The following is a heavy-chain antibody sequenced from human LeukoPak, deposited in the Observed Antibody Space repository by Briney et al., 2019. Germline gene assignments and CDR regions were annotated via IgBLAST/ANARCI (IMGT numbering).Heavy chain of an antibody. V-gene: IGHV3-7*01. Sequence: GGSLRLSCAASGFTFSSYWMSWVRQAPGKGLEWVADIKQDGSEKYYVDSVKGRFTISRDNAKNSLYLQMNSLRAEDTAVYYCARDLRSSRFPRYMDVWGKGTTVTVSS. CDR1: GFTFSSYW. J-gene: IGHJ6*03. CDR2: IKQDGSEK. CDR3: ARDLRSSRFPRYMDV. D-gene: IGHD6-13*01.